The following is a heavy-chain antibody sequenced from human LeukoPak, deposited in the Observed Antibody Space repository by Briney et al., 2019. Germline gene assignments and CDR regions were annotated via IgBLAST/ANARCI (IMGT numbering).Heavy chain of an antibody. V-gene: IGHV3-33*03. D-gene: IGHD5-12*01. CDR1: GYTLTELS. CDR2: TWSDGSDY. Sequence: SCKVSGYTLTELSMHWVRQAPGKGLEWVALTWSDGSDYFYPDSVKGRFTISRDNSKNTVYLQMNSLRAEDTAVYYCAKDRDGWFSGYDAFDYWGQGTLVTVSS. J-gene: IGHJ4*02. CDR3: AKDRDGWFSGYDAFDY.